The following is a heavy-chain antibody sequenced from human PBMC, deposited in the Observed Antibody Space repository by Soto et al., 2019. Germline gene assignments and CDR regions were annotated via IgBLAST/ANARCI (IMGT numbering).Heavy chain of an antibody. CDR1: GDSVSSNTAA. J-gene: IGHJ4*02. CDR2: TYYRSNWRH. CDR3: ARGVAGSGFDL. D-gene: IGHD6-19*01. V-gene: IGHV6-1*01. Sequence: SQTLSLTCAISGDSVSSNTAAWNWVRSSPSRGLEWLGRTYYRSNWRHDYAVSVKSRITVNPDTSKNHFSLQLNSVTPDDTAVYYCARGVAGSGFDLWGQGTLVTVSS.